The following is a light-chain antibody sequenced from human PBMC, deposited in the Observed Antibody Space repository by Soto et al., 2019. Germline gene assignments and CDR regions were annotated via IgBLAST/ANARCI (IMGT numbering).Light chain of an antibody. V-gene: IGLV3-1*01. J-gene: IGLJ2*01. Sequence: SFELTQPPSVSVSLGQTASITCSGAKLGDKYACWYQQKPGQSPVLVIYQDSKRPSGIPERFSGSNSGNTSTLTISGTQAMDEADYYCQAWDSSTRVVFGGGTQLTVL. CDR3: QAWDSSTRVV. CDR1: KLGDKY. CDR2: QDS.